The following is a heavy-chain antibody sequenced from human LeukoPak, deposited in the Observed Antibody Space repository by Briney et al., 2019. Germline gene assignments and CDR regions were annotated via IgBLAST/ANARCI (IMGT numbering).Heavy chain of an antibody. V-gene: IGHV3-66*02. CDR3: ARDGGVPVDS. CDR2: IYSGGST. D-gene: IGHD3-16*01. J-gene: IGHJ4*02. Sequence: GGSLRLSCAASGFTVSSNYMSWVRAAPGKGLEWVSVIYSGGSTYCADSVKARFPISRDNSKNTLYLQMSSLRAEDSAVYYCARDGGVPVDSWGQGTLVTVSS. CDR1: GFTVSSNY.